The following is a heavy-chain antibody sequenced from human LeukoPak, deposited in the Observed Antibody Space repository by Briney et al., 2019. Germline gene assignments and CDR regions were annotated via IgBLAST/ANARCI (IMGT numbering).Heavy chain of an antibody. D-gene: IGHD4-23*01. CDR2: ISSSSSYI. J-gene: IGHJ4*02. CDR3: ASTSDYGGNSDFDY. Sequence: GGSLRLSCAASGFTFSSYSMNWVRQAPGKGLEWVSSISSSSSYIYYADSVKGRFTISRDNAKNSLYLQMNSPRAEDTAVYYCASTSDYGGNSDFDYWGQGTLVTVSS. CDR1: GFTFSSYS. V-gene: IGHV3-21*01.